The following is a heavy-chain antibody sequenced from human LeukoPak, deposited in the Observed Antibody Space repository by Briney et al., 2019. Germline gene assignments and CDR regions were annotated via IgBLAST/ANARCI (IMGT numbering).Heavy chain of an antibody. V-gene: IGHV1-2*02. CDR3: ARWGCSGGICYYSDY. Sequence: VASVKVSCKASGYTFSDYGITWVRQAPGQGLEWMGWINPNSGGTNYAQKFQGRVTMTRDTSISTAYMELSRLRSDDTAVYYCARWGCSGGICYYSDYWGQGTPVTVSS. CDR1: GYTFSDYG. CDR2: INPNSGGT. J-gene: IGHJ4*02. D-gene: IGHD2-15*01.